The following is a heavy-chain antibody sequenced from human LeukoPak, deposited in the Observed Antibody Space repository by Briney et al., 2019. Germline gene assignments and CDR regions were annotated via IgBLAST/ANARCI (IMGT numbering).Heavy chain of an antibody. CDR3: ARHLYNRITIFGVVIIDYFDH. CDR2: IYYSGST. Sequence: PSETLSLTCTVSGGSISISSYYWGWIRQPPGKGLEWIGSIYYSGSTYYNPSLKSRVTISVDTSKNQFSLKLSSVTAADTAVYYCARHLYNRITIFGVVIIDYFDHWGQGTLVTVSS. V-gene: IGHV4-39*01. D-gene: IGHD3-3*01. J-gene: IGHJ4*02. CDR1: GGSISISSYY.